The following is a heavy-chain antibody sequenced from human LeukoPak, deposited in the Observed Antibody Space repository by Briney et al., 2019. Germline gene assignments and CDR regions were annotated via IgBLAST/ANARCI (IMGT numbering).Heavy chain of an antibody. CDR2: IYTSGRT. Sequence: SETLSLTCAVSGGSISSGGYSWSWIRQPAGKGLEWIGRIYTSGRTNYNPSLKSRVSMSVDTSKSQFSLKLSSVTAADTAVYYCARGGRIVGATIIEYYYYYYMDVWGKGTTVTVSS. CDR1: GGSISSGGYS. J-gene: IGHJ6*03. CDR3: ARGGRIVGATIIEYYYYYYMDV. D-gene: IGHD1-26*01. V-gene: IGHV4-61*02.